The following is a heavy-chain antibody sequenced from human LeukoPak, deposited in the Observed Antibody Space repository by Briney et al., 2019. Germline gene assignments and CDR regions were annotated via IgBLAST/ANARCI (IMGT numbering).Heavy chain of an antibody. D-gene: IGHD2-21*02. CDR3: ARGHSSVVTAIPYYFDY. V-gene: IGHV4-61*01. CDR2: IYYSGST. CDR1: GGYISSGSYY. Sequence: SQTLSLTCTVSGGYISSGSYYWSWIRQPPGEGLEWIGYIYYSGSTNYNPSLKSRVTISVDTSKNQFSLKLRSVTAADAAVYYCARGHSSVVTAIPYYFDYWGQGTLGIVSS. J-gene: IGHJ4*02.